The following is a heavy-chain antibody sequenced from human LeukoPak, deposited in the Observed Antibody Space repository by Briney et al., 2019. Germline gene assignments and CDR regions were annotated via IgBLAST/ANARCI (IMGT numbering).Heavy chain of an antibody. CDR3: ARDYLTTVTTEPFDY. Sequence: ASVKVSCKASGYTFTSYYMHWVRQAPGQGLEWMGIINPSGGSTSYAQKFQGRVTMTRDMSTSTVYMELSSLRSEDTAVYYCARDYLTTVTTEPFDYWGQGTLVTVSS. CDR2: INPSGGST. CDR1: GYTFTSYY. J-gene: IGHJ4*02. V-gene: IGHV1-46*01. D-gene: IGHD4-17*01.